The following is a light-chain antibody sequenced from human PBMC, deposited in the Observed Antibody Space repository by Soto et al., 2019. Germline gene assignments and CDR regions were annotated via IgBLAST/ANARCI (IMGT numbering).Light chain of an antibody. CDR2: KAS. J-gene: IGKJ1*01. V-gene: IGKV1-5*03. CDR1: QRISSW. CDR3: QHYNSYSEA. Sequence: DIPITQSLSSQPGSNGDRVTITCRASQRISSWLAWYQQKPGKAPKLLIYKASTLKSGVPSRFSGSGSGTEFTLTISSLQPDDFATYYCQHYNSYSEAFGQG.